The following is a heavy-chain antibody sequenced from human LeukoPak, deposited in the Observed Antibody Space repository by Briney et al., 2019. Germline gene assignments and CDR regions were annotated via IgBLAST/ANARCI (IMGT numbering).Heavy chain of an antibody. J-gene: IGHJ6*02. Sequence: GGSLRLSCAASGFTFSSYSMNWVRQAPGKGLEWVSSISSSSSYIYYADSVKGRFTISRDNAKNSLYLQMNSLRAEDTAVYYCAREVHSSGWEDESLYYYGMDVWGQGTTVTVSS. CDR2: ISSSSSYI. D-gene: IGHD6-19*01. CDR1: GFTFSSYS. CDR3: AREVHSSGWEDESLYYYGMDV. V-gene: IGHV3-21*01.